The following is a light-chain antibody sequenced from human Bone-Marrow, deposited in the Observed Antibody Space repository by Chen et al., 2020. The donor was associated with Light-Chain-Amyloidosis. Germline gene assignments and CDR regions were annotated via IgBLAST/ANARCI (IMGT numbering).Light chain of an antibody. CDR3: QSADSSGTYEVI. CDR1: ALPTKY. V-gene: IGLV3-25*03. Sequence: SYELTQPPSVPVSPRQTPRSTCSGDALPTKYAYWYQQKPGQAPVLVIHRDTERPSGISGRFSGSSSGTTATLTISGVQAEDEADYHCQSADSSGTYEVIFGGGTKLTVL. J-gene: IGLJ2*01. CDR2: RDT.